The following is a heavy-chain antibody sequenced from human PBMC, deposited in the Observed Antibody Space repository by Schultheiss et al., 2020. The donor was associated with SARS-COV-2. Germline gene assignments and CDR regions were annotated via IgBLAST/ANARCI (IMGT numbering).Heavy chain of an antibody. CDR1: GGSFSGYY. J-gene: IGHJ4*02. CDR3: ARDRLIYVPYFDY. Sequence: SETLSLTCAVYGGSFSGYYWSWIRQPPGKGLEWIGEINHSGSTNYNPSLKSRVTMSVDTSKNQFSLKLSSVTAADTAVYYCARDRLIYVPYFDYWGQGTLVTVSS. V-gene: IGHV4-34*01. D-gene: IGHD3-3*01. CDR2: INHSGST.